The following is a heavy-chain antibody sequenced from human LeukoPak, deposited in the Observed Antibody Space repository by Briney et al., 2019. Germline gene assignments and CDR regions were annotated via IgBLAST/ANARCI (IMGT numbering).Heavy chain of an antibody. Sequence: ASVKVSCKASGYTFTSYGISWVRQAPGQGLEWMGWISAYNGNTNYAQKLQGRVTMTTDTSTSTAYMELRSLRSDDTAVYYCARDLRWALTVQFPGFDYWSQGTLVTVSS. J-gene: IGHJ4*02. CDR2: ISAYNGNT. D-gene: IGHD2-21*01. CDR1: GYTFTSYG. CDR3: ARDLRWALTVQFPGFDY. V-gene: IGHV1-18*01.